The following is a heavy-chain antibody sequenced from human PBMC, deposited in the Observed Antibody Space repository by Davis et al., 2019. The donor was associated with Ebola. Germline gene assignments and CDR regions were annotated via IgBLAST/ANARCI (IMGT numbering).Heavy chain of an antibody. Sequence: PGGSLRLSCAASGFTFSSYAMHWVRQAPGKGLEWVAVISYDGSNKYYADSVKGRFTISRDNSKNTLYLQMNSLRAEDTALYYCAKDMDYYDIGGYGMDVWGQGTTVTVSS. D-gene: IGHD3-22*01. J-gene: IGHJ6*02. CDR1: GFTFSSYA. V-gene: IGHV3-30-3*01. CDR2: ISYDGSNK. CDR3: AKDMDYYDIGGYGMDV.